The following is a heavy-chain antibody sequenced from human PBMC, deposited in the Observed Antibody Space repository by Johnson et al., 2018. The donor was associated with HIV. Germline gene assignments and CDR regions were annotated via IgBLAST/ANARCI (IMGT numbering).Heavy chain of an antibody. CDR2: ISYDGSNK. J-gene: IGHJ3*02. D-gene: IGHD1-26*01. V-gene: IGHV3-30*04. CDR3: AKDRRQSSWELLDDAFDI. CDR1: GFTFSSYA. Sequence: QVQLVESGGDVVQPGRSLRLSCAASGFTFSSYAMHWVRQAPGKGLEWVAVISYDGSNKYYADSVKGRFTISRDNSKNTLYLQMNSLRAEDTAVYYCAKDRRQSSWELLDDAFDIWGQGTMVTVSS.